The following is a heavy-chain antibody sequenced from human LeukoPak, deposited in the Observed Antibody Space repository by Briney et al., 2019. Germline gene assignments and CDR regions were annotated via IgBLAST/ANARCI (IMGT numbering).Heavy chain of an antibody. CDR2: IRSKAYGGTT. CDR1: GXTFGDYA. D-gene: IGHD3-3*01. V-gene: IGHV3-49*04. CDR3: TRTFLEWLLETNWFDP. Sequence: PGGSLRLSCTASGXTFGDYAMSWVRQAPGKGLEWVGFIRSKAYGGTTEYAASVKGRFTISRDDSKSIAYLQMNSLKTEDTAVYYCTRTFLEWLLETNWFDPWGQGTLVTVSS. J-gene: IGHJ5*02.